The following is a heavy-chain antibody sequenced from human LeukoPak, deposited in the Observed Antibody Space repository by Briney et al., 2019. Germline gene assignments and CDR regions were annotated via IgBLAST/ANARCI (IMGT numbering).Heavy chain of an antibody. CDR3: ARGSSGWYGDFDY. J-gene: IGHJ4*02. Sequence: PSQTLSLTCEVSGDSLSSGGYSWSWIRQPPGKGLEWIGYIRYSGSTYYNPSLKSRLTMSVEASKTQFSLRLSSVTAADTAVYYCARGSSGWYGDFDYWGQGTLVTVSS. D-gene: IGHD6-19*01. CDR1: GDSLSSGGYS. V-gene: IGHV4-30-4*07. CDR2: IRYSGST.